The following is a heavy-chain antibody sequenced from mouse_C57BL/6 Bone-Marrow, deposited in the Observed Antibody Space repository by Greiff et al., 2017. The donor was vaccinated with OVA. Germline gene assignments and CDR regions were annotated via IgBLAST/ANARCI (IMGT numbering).Heavy chain of an antibody. Sequence: EVQLQESGGDLAKPGGSLKLSCAASGFTFSSYGMSWVRQTPDKRLEWVATISSGGSYTYYPDSVKVRCTISIDNAKNTLCLQMSSQKSEDTAMYSCARRSGTWGQGTLVTVSA. CDR1: GFTFSSYG. J-gene: IGHJ3*02. V-gene: IGHV5-6*01. CDR2: ISSGGSYT. CDR3: ARRSGT. D-gene: IGHD3-2*02.